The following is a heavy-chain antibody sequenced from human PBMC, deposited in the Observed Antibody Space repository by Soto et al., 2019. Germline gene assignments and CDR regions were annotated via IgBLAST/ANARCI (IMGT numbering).Heavy chain of an antibody. CDR2: IYNSGNT. J-gene: IGHJ5*02. CDR1: GSSISTDDY. Sequence: SETLSLTCVVSGSSISTDDYWWWLRPAPEKVLEWIGSIYNSGNTYYNPSLRSRLTISVDTSNNQFSLMLRSVTAADTAVYHCARIRRESTTYYCWFDPWGQGPLVTVSS. CDR3: ARIRRESTTYYCWFDP. D-gene: IGHD2-2*01. V-gene: IGHV4-38-2*01.